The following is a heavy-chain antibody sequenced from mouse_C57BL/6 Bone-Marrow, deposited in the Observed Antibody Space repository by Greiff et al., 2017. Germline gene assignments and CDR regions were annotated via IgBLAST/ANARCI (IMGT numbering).Heavy chain of an antibody. CDR3: AISYYGSSYRGYWYSDV. CDR2: IDPNSGGT. CDR1: GYTFTSYW. J-gene: IGHJ1*03. Sequence: QVQLQQPGAELVKPGASVKLSCKASGYTFTSYWMHWVKQRPGRGLEWIGRIDPNSGGTKYNEKFKSKATLTVDKPSSTAYMQLSSLTSEDSAVYYCAISYYGSSYRGYWYSDVWGTGTTVTVSS. V-gene: IGHV1-72*01. D-gene: IGHD1-1*01.